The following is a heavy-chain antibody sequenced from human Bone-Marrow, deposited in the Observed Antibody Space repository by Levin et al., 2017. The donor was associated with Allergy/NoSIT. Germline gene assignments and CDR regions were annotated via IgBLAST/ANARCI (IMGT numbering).Heavy chain of an antibody. V-gene: IGHV5-51*03. Sequence: GASVKVSCKGSGYSFTDYWIGWVRQMPGKGLEWMGIMFPGDSDTRYSPSFQGQVTISADKSISTAYLQWNSLKASDTAIYYCAGGGATIFGYFDSWGQGTLVTVSS. J-gene: IGHJ4*02. CDR3: AGGGATIFGYFDS. CDR1: GYSFTDYW. CDR2: MFPGDSDT. D-gene: IGHD3-3*01.